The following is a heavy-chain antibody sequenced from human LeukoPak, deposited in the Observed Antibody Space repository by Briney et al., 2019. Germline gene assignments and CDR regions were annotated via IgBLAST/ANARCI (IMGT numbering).Heavy chain of an antibody. CDR3: AKGEGWRRGVIVNYFDY. CDR1: GFTFSTYW. CDR2: IKQDGSAK. Sequence: PGGSLRLSCAASGFTFSTYWMSWVRQAPGKGLEWVANIKQDGSAKYYVDSVKGRFTISRDNSKNTLYLQMNSLRAEDTAVYYCAKGEGWRRGVIVNYFDYWGQGTLVTVSS. V-gene: IGHV3-7*01. J-gene: IGHJ4*02. D-gene: IGHD3-10*01.